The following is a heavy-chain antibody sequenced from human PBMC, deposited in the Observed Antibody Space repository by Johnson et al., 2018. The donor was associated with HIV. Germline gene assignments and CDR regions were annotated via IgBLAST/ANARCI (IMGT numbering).Heavy chain of an antibody. CDR3: ARDGEDSSGWDNFGAFDI. CDR2: INWNSGSI. CDR1: EFTFDDYA. D-gene: IGHD6-19*01. Sequence: VQLVESGGGLVQPGGSLRLSCAASEFTFDDYAMSWVRQVPGKGLEWVSGINWNSGSIGYADSVKGRFTISRDNAKSSLYLQMNSLRAADTAVYYCARDGEDSSGWDNFGAFDIWGQGTMVTVSS. V-gene: IGHV3-20*04. J-gene: IGHJ3*02.